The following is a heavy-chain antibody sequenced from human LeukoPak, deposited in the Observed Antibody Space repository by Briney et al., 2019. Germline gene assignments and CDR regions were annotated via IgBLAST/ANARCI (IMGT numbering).Heavy chain of an antibody. D-gene: IGHD3-22*01. J-gene: IGHJ1*01. CDR2: IIPIFGTA. CDR3: ARDSSGPLRFFQH. CDR1: GGTFSSYA. V-gene: IGHV1-69*01. Sequence: ASVKVSCKASGGTFSSYAISWVRQAPGQGLEWMGGIIPIFGTANYAQKFQGRVTITADESTSTAYMELSSLRSEDTAVYYCARDSSGPLRFFQHWGQGTLVTVSS.